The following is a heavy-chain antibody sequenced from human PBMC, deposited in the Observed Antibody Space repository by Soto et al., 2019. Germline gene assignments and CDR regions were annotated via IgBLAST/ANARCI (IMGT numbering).Heavy chain of an antibody. V-gene: IGHV4-31*03. CDR3: ARDASGYCSSTSCYGYYYGMDV. CDR1: GGSISSGGYY. Sequence: SETLSLTCTVSGGSISSGGYYWSWIRQHPGKGLEWIGYIYYSGSTYYNPSLKSRVTISVDTSKNQFSLKLSSVTAADTAVYYCARDASGYCSSTSCYGYYYGMDVWGQGTTVTVSS. J-gene: IGHJ6*02. D-gene: IGHD2-2*01. CDR2: IYYSGST.